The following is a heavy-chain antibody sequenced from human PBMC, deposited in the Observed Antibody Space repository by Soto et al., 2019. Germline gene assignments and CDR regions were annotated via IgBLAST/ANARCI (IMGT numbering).Heavy chain of an antibody. CDR3: ATRLGNIGWYWLDS. J-gene: IGHJ4*02. CDR1: LFTFTASA. V-gene: IGHV1-58*01. CDR2: IVLGIGNT. D-gene: IGHD2-15*01. Sequence: SVRISFTAPLFTFTASAVQWVRQARGQGLEWIGWIVLGIGNTNYAHKFQDRVTITRDKSTSTAYLELSSLRSEDTAMYYCATRLGNIGWYWLDSWGQGTQVTVYS.